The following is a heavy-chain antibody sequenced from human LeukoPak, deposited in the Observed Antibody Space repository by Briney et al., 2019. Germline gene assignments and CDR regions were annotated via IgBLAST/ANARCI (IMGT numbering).Heavy chain of an antibody. CDR3: ATSLKAVVGATTPAEE. Sequence: ASVKVSCKVSGYTLTELSMHWVRQAPGKGLEWMGGFDPEDGETIYAQKFQGRVTMTEDTSTDTAYMELSSLRSEDTAVYYCATSLKAVVGATTPAEEWGQGTLVTVSS. V-gene: IGHV1-24*01. D-gene: IGHD1-26*01. J-gene: IGHJ4*02. CDR2: FDPEDGET. CDR1: GYTLTELS.